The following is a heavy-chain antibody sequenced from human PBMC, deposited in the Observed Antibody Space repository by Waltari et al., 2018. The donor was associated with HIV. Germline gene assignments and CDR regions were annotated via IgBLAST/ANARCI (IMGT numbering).Heavy chain of an antibody. CDR1: VGSIRSVY. CDR2: NYTSGST. V-gene: IGHV4-4*07. J-gene: IGHJ2*01. Sequence: QVQLQVSGAGLVKPSETLPLTCTGSVGSIRSVYWTWLRQPAGKGLEWIGRNYTSGSTNYNPSLKSRVTMSVDTSKNQFSLKLSSVTAADTAVYYCARGGWFGETNWYFDLWGRGTLVTVSS. D-gene: IGHD3-10*01. CDR3: ARGGWFGETNWYFDL.